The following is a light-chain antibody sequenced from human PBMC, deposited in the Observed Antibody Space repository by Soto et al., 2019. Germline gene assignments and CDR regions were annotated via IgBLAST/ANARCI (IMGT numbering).Light chain of an antibody. V-gene: IGLV2-14*01. CDR3: SSYTSSNIDYV. J-gene: IGLJ1*01. CDR2: EVS. CDR1: SSDVGGYNY. Sequence: QSALTQPASVSGSPGQSITISCTGTSSDVGGYNYVSWYQQHPGKAPKPMIYEVSNRPSGVSNRFSGSKSGNTASLTISGLQAEDEADYYCSSYTSSNIDYVFGTGTKVTVL.